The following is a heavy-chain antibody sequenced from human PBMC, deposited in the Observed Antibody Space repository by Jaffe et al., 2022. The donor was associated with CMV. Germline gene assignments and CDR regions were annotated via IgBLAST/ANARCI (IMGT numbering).Heavy chain of an antibody. D-gene: IGHD4-4*01. CDR3: ARITGDSNYDILGYYYYYYMDV. CDR1: GFSLSNARMG. V-gene: IGHV2-26*01. J-gene: IGHJ6*03. Sequence: QVTLKESGPVLVKPTETLTLTCTVSGFSLSNARMGVSWIRQPPGKALEWLAHIFSNDEKSYSTSLKSRLTISKDTSKSQVVLTMTNMDPVDTATYYCARITGDSNYDILGYYYYYYMDVWGKGTTVTVSS. CDR2: IFSNDEK.